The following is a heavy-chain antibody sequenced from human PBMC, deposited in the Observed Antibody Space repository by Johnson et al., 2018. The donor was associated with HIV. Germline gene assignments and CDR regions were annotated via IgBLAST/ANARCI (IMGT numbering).Heavy chain of an antibody. D-gene: IGHD3-22*01. Sequence: VQLVESGGGLVQPGGSLRLSCAASGFSFDSHAINWVRQAPGKGLQWVSAISYSGSSTYYADSVKGRFTISRDNSRSTVYLHMINLRADDTALYYCAREIARDYYDYAAVDLWGQGTTVTVSS. J-gene: IGHJ3*01. V-gene: IGHV3-23*04. CDR1: GFSFDSHA. CDR3: AREIARDYYDYAAVDL. CDR2: ISYSGSST.